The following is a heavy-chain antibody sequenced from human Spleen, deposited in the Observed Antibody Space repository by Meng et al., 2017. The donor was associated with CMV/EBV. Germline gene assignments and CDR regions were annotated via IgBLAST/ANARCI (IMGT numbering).Heavy chain of an antibody. CDR2: INPSGGST. Sequence: ASVKVSCKASGYTFTSYYMHWVRQAPGQGLEWMGIINPSGGSTSYAQKFQGRVTMTRDTSTSTAYMELRSLRSDDTAVYYCARDSGSYGDYYYGMDVWGQGTTVTVSS. J-gene: IGHJ6*02. D-gene: IGHD1-26*01. V-gene: IGHV1-46*01. CDR1: GYTFTSYY. CDR3: ARDSGSYGDYYYGMDV.